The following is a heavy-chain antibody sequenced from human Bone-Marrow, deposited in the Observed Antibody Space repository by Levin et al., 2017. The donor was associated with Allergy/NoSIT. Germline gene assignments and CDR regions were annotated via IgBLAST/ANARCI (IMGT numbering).Heavy chain of an antibody. CDR3: ASSYWDSNYSQLDY. CDR1: GGSISSSNW. D-gene: IGHD4-11*01. J-gene: IGHJ4*02. V-gene: IGHV4-4*02. Sequence: TSGGSLRLSCAVSGGSISSSNWWSWVRQPPGKGLEWIGEIYHSGSTNYNPSLKSRVTISVDKSKNQFSLKLSSVTAADTAVYYCASSYWDSNYSQLDYWGQGTLVTVSS. CDR2: IYHSGST.